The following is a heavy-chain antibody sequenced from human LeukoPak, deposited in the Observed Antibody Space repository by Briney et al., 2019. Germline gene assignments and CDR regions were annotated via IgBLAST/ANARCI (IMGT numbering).Heavy chain of an antibody. V-gene: IGHV4-59*01. J-gene: IGHJ4*02. D-gene: IGHD5-24*01. CDR2: IYYSGST. CDR3: ARDGYNWFDY. CDR1: GGSISSYY. Sequence: SETLSLTCTVSGGSISSYYWSWIRQPPGRGLEWIGYIYYSGSTNYNPSLKSRVTISVDTSKNQFSLKLSSVTAADTAVCYCARDGYNWFDYWGQGTLVTASS.